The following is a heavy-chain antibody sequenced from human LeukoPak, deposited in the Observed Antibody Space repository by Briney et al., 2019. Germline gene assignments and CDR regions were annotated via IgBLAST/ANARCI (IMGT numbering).Heavy chain of an antibody. CDR3: ASGNWNDRAFDI. CDR2: IKPDGGER. V-gene: IGHV3-7*01. D-gene: IGHD1-20*01. CDR1: GVTFSGYW. Sequence: PGGSLRLSCAASGVTFSGYWMSWVRQAPGKGLEWVANIKPDGGERYYVDSVKGRFTISRDNAKNSLYLQMNSLRAGDTAIYYCASGNWNDRAFDIWGQGTMVTVSS. J-gene: IGHJ3*02.